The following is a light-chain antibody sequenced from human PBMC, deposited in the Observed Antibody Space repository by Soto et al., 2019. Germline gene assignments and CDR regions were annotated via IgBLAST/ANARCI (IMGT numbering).Light chain of an antibody. V-gene: IGKV3-20*01. CDR1: QSVGSSY. J-gene: IGKJ2*01. CDR2: GAS. CDR3: QQYDSSPRT. Sequence: EIVLAQSPGTLSLSPGERATLSCRASQSVGSSYLAWYQQKPGQAPRLLIYGASSKATGIPDRFSGSGSGADFTLTISRLETEDFAVYYCQQYDSSPRTFGQGTKLEIK.